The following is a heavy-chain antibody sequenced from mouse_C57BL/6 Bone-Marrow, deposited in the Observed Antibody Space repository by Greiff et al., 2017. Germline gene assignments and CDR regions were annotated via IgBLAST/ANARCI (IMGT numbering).Heavy chain of an antibody. CDR3: AREDGYYSYYFDY. J-gene: IGHJ2*01. V-gene: IGHV1-64*01. CDR2: IHPNSGST. D-gene: IGHD2-3*01. CDR1: GYTFTSYW. Sequence: QVQLQQSGAELVKPGASVKLSCKASGYTFTSYWMHWVKQRPGQGLEWIGMIHPNSGSTNYNEKFKSKATLTVDKSSSTAYMQLSSLTSEDSAVYYCAREDGYYSYYFDYWGQGTTLTVSS.